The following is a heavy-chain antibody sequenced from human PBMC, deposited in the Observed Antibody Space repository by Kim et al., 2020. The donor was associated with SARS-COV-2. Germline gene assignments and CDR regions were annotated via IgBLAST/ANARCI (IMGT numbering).Heavy chain of an antibody. D-gene: IGHD1-26*01. J-gene: IGHJ4*01. CDR3: ARDKSSGSYHPEPDY. CDR2: ISYDGSNK. CDR1: GFTFSSYA. V-gene: IGHV3-30-3*01. Sequence: GGSLRLSCAASGFTFSSYAMHWVRQAPGKGLEWVAVISYDGSNKYYADSVKGRFTISRDNSKNTLYLQMNSLRAEDTAVYYCARDKSSGSYHPEPDYWG.